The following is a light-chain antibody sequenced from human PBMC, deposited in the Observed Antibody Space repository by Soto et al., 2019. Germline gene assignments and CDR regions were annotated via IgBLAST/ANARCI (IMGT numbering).Light chain of an antibody. V-gene: IGKV3-15*01. J-gene: IGKJ2*01. CDR2: DAS. CDR1: QSVSSD. Sequence: EIVMTQSPATLFVSPGDRATLSCRASQSVSSDLAWYQQKPGQAPRLLIYDASSRATGIPARFSGSASGTEFTLAISSLQSEDFAVYYCQQYNSYQYTFGQGTKLEIK. CDR3: QQYNSYQYT.